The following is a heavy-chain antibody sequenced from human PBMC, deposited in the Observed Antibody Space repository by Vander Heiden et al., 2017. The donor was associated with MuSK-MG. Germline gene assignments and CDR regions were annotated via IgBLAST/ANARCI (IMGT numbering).Heavy chain of an antibody. CDR3: ARGWFGELPTLPDYYYYGMDV. D-gene: IGHD3-10*01. V-gene: IGHV1-69*01. Sequence: QVQLVQSGAEVKKPGSSVKVSCKASGGTFSSYAISWVRQAPGQGLEWMGGIIPIFGTANYAQKFQGRVTMTADESTSTAYMELSSLRSEDTAVYYCARGWFGELPTLPDYYYYGMDVWGQGTTVTVSS. CDR1: GGTFSSYA. CDR2: IIPIFGTA. J-gene: IGHJ6*02.